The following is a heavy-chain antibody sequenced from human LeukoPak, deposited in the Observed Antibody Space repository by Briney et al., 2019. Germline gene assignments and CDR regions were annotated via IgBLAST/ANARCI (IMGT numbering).Heavy chain of an antibody. CDR2: IKEDGSIQ. CDR3: ARDVWTGVAVSDY. J-gene: IGHJ4*02. V-gene: IGHV3-7*01. CDR1: GFTFSSYW. D-gene: IGHD6-19*01. Sequence: GGSLRLSCVASGFTFSSYWMTWVCQAPGKGLEWLANIKEDGSIQYYLDSVRGRFTISRDNAKTSVYLQLNSLRADDTAVYYCARDVWTGVAVSDYWGQGTLVTVSS.